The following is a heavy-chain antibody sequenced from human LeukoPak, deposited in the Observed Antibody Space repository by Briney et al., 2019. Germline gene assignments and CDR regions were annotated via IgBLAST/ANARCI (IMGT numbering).Heavy chain of an antibody. CDR3: TEQIAVAGGSDY. Sequence: GGSLRLSCAASGFTFSSYSMNWVRQAPGKGLEWVSSISSSSSYIYYADSVKGRFTISRDNAKNSLYLQMNSLRAEDTAVYYCTEQIAVAGGSDYWGQGTLVTVSS. J-gene: IGHJ4*02. CDR2: ISSSSSYI. D-gene: IGHD6-19*01. V-gene: IGHV3-21*01. CDR1: GFTFSSYS.